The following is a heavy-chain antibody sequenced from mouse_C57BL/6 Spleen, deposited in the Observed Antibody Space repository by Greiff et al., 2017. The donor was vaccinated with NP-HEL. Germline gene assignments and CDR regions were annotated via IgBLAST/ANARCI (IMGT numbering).Heavy chain of an antibody. D-gene: IGHD2-5*01. CDR3: ARGRAYYSNRGYFDV. J-gene: IGHJ1*03. CDR1: GYAFSSYW. Sequence: SGASVMISCKASGYAFSSYWMNWVKQRPGKGLEWIGQLYPGDGDTNYNGKFKGKATLTADKSSSTAYMQHSSLTSEDSAVYFCARGRAYYSNRGYFDVWGTGTTVTVSS. V-gene: IGHV1-80*01. CDR2: LYPGDGDT.